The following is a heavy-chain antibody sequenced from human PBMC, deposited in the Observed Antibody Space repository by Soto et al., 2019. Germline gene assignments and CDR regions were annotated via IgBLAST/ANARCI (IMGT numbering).Heavy chain of an antibody. Sequence: SETLSLTCAVYGGSFSGYYWSWIRQPPGKGLEWIGEINHSGSTNYNPSLKSRVTISVDTSKDQFSLKLSSVTAADTAVYYCARPVGYSYGYDAFDIWGQGTMVTVSS. D-gene: IGHD5-18*01. CDR3: ARPVGYSYGYDAFDI. CDR1: GGSFSGYY. J-gene: IGHJ3*02. CDR2: INHSGST. V-gene: IGHV4-34*01.